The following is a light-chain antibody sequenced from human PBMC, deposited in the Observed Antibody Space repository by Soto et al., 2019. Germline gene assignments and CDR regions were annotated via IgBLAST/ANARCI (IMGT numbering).Light chain of an antibody. CDR1: QSVSSY. J-gene: IGKJ3*01. Sequence: EIVLTQSPATLSLSPGERATLSCRASQSVSSYLAWYQQKPGQAPRLLIYDASNRATGIPARFSGSGSGTDFTLTVSSLESDDLAVSYCPPRSNWPPRFTFGPGTKVDLK. CDR3: PPRSNWPPRFT. V-gene: IGKV3-11*01. CDR2: DAS.